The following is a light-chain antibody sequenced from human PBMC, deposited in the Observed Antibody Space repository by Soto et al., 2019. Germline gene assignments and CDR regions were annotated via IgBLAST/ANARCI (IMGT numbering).Light chain of an antibody. CDR3: QHYNSYPWT. V-gene: IGKV1-5*03. CDR1: QYISSW. J-gene: IGKJ1*01. CDR2: KAS. Sequence: DIQMTQSPSTLSASVGDRVTITCRASQYISSWLAWYQQKPGTAPKLLIYKASSLESGVPSRFGGSGSGTEFTLTISSLQPDDFATYYCQHYNSYPWTFGQGTKVDI.